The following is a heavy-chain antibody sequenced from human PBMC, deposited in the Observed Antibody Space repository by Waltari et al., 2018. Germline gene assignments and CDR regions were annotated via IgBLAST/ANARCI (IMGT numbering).Heavy chain of an antibody. Sequence: EVQLVESGGGLVQPGRSLRLSCTASGFTFGDYAMSWFRQAPGKGLEWVGFIRSKAYGGTTEYAASVKGRFTISRDDSKSIAYLQMNSLKTEDTAVYYCTRENGDDDGDAFDIWGQGTMVTVSS. CDR1: GFTFGDYA. V-gene: IGHV3-49*03. CDR2: IRSKAYGGTT. CDR3: TRENGDDDGDAFDI. D-gene: IGHD4-17*01. J-gene: IGHJ3*02.